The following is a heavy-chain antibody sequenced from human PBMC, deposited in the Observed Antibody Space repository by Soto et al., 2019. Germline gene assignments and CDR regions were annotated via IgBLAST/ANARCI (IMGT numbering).Heavy chain of an antibody. CDR3: ARGDKVSYYVKPRREDYFDY. J-gene: IGHJ4*01. D-gene: IGHD3-3*01. Sequence: SETLSLTCAVYGGSFSGYYWSWIRQPPGKGLEWIGEINHSGSTNYNPSLKSRVTISVDTSKNQFSLKLSSVTAADTAVYYCARGDKVSYYVKPRREDYFDYWCQ. CDR2: INHSGST. V-gene: IGHV4-34*01. CDR1: GGSFSGYY.